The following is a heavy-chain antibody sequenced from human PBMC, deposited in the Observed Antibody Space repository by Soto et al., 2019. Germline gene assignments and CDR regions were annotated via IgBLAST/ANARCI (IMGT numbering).Heavy chain of an antibody. V-gene: IGHV1-8*01. CDR1: GYTFTSYD. CDR3: ARGPPDTDYGDYVGGCNDY. J-gene: IGHJ4*02. Sequence: ASVKVSCKASGYTFTSYDINWVRQATGQGLEWMGWMNPNSGNTGYAQKFQGRVTMTRNTSISTAYMELSSLRSEDTAVYYCARGPPDTDYGDYVGGCNDYWGQGTLVTVSS. CDR2: MNPNSGNT. D-gene: IGHD4-17*01.